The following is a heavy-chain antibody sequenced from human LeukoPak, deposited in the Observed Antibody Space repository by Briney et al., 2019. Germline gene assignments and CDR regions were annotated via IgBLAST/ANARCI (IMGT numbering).Heavy chain of an antibody. CDR1: GGSISSYY. CDR2: IYYSGST. V-gene: IGHV4-39*01. J-gene: IGHJ4*02. CDR3: ARHNLDYYDSSGYYYYFDY. Sequence: SSETLSLTCTVSGGSISSYYWGWLRQPPGKGLEWIGSIYYSGSTYYNPSLKSRVTISVDTSKNQFSLKLSSVTAADTAVYYCARHNLDYYDSSGYYYYFDYWGQGTLVTVSS. D-gene: IGHD3-22*01.